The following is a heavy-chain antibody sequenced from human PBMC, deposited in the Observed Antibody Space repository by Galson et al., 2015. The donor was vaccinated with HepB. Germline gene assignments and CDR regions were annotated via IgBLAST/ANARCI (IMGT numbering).Heavy chain of an antibody. V-gene: IGHV4-39*01. CDR3: ARSECSAACLSNWFDH. Sequence: SETLSLTCNVSGGSVRSGSYYWGWIRQPPGKGLEWIGTVYYSGSASYNPSLRSRATISVDTSKNSFSLTLNSVTAADTAVYYCARSECSAACLSNWFDHWGQGDLVTVSS. J-gene: IGHJ5*02. CDR2: VYYSGSA. D-gene: IGHD2-15*01. CDR1: GGSVRSGSYY.